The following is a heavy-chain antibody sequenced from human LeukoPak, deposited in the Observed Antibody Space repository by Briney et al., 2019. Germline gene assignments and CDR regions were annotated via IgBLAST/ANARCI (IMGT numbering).Heavy chain of an antibody. D-gene: IGHD6-19*01. V-gene: IGHV4-39*07. CDR1: GGSISSSSYY. J-gene: IGHJ4*02. CDR3: ARIAVAGPGYYFDY. Sequence: SETLSLTCTVSGGSISSSSYYWGWIRQPPGKGLEWIGSIYYSGSTYYNPSLKSRVTISVDTSKNQFSLKLSSVTAADTAVYYCARIAVAGPGYYFDYWGQGTLVTVSS. CDR2: IYYSGST.